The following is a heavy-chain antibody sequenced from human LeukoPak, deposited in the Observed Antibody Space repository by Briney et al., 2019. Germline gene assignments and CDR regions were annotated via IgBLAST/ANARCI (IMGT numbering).Heavy chain of an antibody. CDR2: INHSGST. CDR3: ARGLWIFGVVTHFDY. CDR1: GGSFSGYY. J-gene: IGHJ4*02. Sequence: SETLSLTCAVYGGSFSGYYWSWIRQPPGKGLEWIGEINHSGSTNCNPSLKSRVTISVDTSKNQFSLKQSSVTAADTAVYYCARGLWIFGVVTHFDYWGQGTLVTVSS. V-gene: IGHV4-34*01. D-gene: IGHD3-3*01.